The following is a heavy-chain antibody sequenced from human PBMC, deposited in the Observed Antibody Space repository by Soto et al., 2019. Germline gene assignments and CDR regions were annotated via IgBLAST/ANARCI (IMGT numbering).Heavy chain of an antibody. Sequence: VGSLRLSGVASGFTFSSYAMSWVRQAPGKGLEWVSAISGSGGSTYYADSVKGRFTISRDNSKNTLYLQMNSLRAEDTAVYYCAKVIKGSWPSDAFDIWGQGTMVTVSS. D-gene: IGHD6-13*01. V-gene: IGHV3-23*01. CDR1: GFTFSSYA. CDR2: ISGSGGST. CDR3: AKVIKGSWPSDAFDI. J-gene: IGHJ3*02.